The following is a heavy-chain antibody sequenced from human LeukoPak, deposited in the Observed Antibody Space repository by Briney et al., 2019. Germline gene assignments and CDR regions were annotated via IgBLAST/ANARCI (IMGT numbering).Heavy chain of an antibody. J-gene: IGHJ4*02. V-gene: IGHV3-30-3*01. Sequence: GRSLRLSCAASGFTFSSYAMHWVRQAPGKGLEWVAVISYDGSNKYYADSVKGRFTISRDNSKNTLYLQMNSLRAEDTAVYYCARESWGFDYWGQGTLVTVSS. CDR2: ISYDGSNK. D-gene: IGHD7-27*01. CDR1: GFTFSSYA. CDR3: ARESWGFDY.